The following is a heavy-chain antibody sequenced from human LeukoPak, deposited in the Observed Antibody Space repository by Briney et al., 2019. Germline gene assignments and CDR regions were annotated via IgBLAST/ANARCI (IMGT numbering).Heavy chain of an antibody. V-gene: IGHV3-74*01. CDR2: INSDGSST. CDR1: GFTFSSYW. CDR3: ARGGGYSYGRVDY. Sequence: HTGGSLRLSCAASGFTFSSYWMHWVRQAPGKGLVWVSRINSDGSSTSYADSVKGRFTISRDNAKNTLYLQMNSLRAEDTAVYYCARGGGYSYGRVDYWGQGTLVTVSS. D-gene: IGHD5-18*01. J-gene: IGHJ4*02.